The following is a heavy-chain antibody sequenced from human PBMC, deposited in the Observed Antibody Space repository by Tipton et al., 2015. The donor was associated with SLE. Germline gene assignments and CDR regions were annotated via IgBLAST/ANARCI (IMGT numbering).Heavy chain of an antibody. CDR1: GYTFTDYS. Sequence: QLVQSGAEVKKPGATVKVSCKASGYTFTDYSISWVRQARGQGLEWMAWISTYNGNANYAQKLQGRVTMTIDASTTSAYMELRNLTSDDTAVYYCARDGYSRIDYWGQGTLVTVSS. D-gene: IGHD5-24*01. V-gene: IGHV1-18*01. J-gene: IGHJ4*02. CDR2: ISTYNGNA. CDR3: ARDGYSRIDY.